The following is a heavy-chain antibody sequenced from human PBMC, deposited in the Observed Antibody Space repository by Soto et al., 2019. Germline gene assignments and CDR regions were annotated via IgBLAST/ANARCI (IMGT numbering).Heavy chain of an antibody. V-gene: IGHV4-59*13. J-gene: IGHJ6*02. CDR2: IYYSGNT. CDR3: ARGVYDYWSGYYAGSGLDV. Sequence: QVPLQESGPGLVKPSETLFLTFTVSGDSMSPFYWNWIRQSPGKGLEWIGYIYYSGNTNYNPSLKSRVAISVDTSKNQFSLKLSSVTAADTAVYYCARGVYDYWSGYYAGSGLDVWGQGTTVTVSS. CDR1: GDSMSPFY. D-gene: IGHD3-3*01.